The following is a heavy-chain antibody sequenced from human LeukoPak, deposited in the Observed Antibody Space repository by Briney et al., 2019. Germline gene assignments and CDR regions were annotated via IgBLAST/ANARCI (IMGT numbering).Heavy chain of an antibody. Sequence: SETLSLTCTVSGGSISSYYWSWIRQPPGKGLEWIGYTYYSGSTNYNPSLKSRVTISVDTSKNQFSLKLSSVTAADTAVYYCARFQWFEAFDIWGQGTMVTVSS. J-gene: IGHJ3*02. D-gene: IGHD3-22*01. CDR3: ARFQWFEAFDI. CDR2: TYYSGST. CDR1: GGSISSYY. V-gene: IGHV4-59*01.